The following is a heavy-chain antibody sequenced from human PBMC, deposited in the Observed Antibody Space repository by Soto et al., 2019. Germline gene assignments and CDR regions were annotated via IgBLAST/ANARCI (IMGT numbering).Heavy chain of an antibody. D-gene: IGHD2-2*01. Sequence: SGPTLVNPTQTLTLTCTFSGFSLSTNEMRVTWIRQPPGKALEWLARIDWDDDKFYSTSLKTRLTISKDTSKNQVVLTMTNMDPVDTATYYCARMRCSSSSCYYIDYWGQGPWSPSPQ. V-gene: IGHV2-70*04. J-gene: IGHJ4*02. CDR3: ARMRCSSSSCYYIDY. CDR2: IDWDDDK. CDR1: GFSLSTNEMR.